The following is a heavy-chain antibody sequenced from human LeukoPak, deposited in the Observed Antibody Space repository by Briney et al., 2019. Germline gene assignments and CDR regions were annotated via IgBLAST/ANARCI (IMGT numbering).Heavy chain of an antibody. CDR2: IYYSGST. V-gene: IGHV4-59*01. CDR3: ARVVGATVDY. J-gene: IGHJ4*02. Sequence: SETLSFTCTVSGGSISSYYWSWIRQPPGKGLEWIGYIYYSGSTNYNPSLKSRVTISVDTSKNQFSLKLSSVTAADTAVYYCARVVGATVDYWGQGTLVTVSS. D-gene: IGHD1-26*01. CDR1: GGSISSYY.